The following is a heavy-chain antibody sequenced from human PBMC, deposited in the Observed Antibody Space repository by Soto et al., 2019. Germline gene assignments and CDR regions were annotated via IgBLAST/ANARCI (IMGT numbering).Heavy chain of an antibody. CDR3: AKGGYCSGGDCDWFDP. V-gene: IGHV3-23*01. D-gene: IGHD2-21*02. CDR2: ISGSGGST. CDR1: GFTISSYA. J-gene: IGHJ5*02. Sequence: EVQLLESGGGLVQPGGSLRLSCAASGFTISSYAMSWVRQAPGKGLEWVSAISGSGGSTYHADSVKGRFTISRDNSKNTRYLQMNSRRAEDTAVYYCAKGGYCSGGDCDWFDPWGQGTLVTVSS.